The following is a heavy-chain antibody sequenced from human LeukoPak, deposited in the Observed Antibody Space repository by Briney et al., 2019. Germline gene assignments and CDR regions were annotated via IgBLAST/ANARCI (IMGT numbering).Heavy chain of an antibody. CDR1: GYTFTGYY. V-gene: IGHV1-2*02. Sequence: ASVKVSCKASGYTFTGYYIHWVRQAPGQGLEWMGWINPNSGGTNYAQKFQGRVTMTRDTSISTAYMELSRLRSDDTAVYYCARGRTGTLGSFDYWGQGTLVTVSS. CDR2: INPNSGGT. CDR3: ARGRTGTLGSFDY. D-gene: IGHD1-1*01. J-gene: IGHJ4*02.